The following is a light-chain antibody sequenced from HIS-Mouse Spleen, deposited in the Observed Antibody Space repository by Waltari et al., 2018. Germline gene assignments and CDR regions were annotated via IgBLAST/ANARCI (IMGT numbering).Light chain of an antibody. V-gene: IGLV1-47*01. CDR2: RNN. CDR3: NSRDSSGNHVV. Sequence: QSVLTQPPSASGTPGQRVTLSWSGSSSNIGRTSVYWYQQLPGTAPKLLIYRNNQRPSGVPDRFSGSSSGNTASLTITGAQAEDEADYYCNSRDSSGNHVVFGGGTKLTVL. CDR1: SSNIGRTS. J-gene: IGLJ2*01.